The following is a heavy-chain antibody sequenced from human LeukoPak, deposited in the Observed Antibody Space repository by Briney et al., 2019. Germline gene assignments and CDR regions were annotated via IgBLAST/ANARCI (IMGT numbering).Heavy chain of an antibody. V-gene: IGHV3-33*01. Sequence: PGGSLRLSCAASGFTFSSYGMHWVRQAPGRGLEWVAVIWYDGSNKYYADSVKGRFTISRDNSKNTLYLQMNSLRAEDTAVYYCAREGMITMVRTNPGDFDYWGQGTLVTVSS. CDR1: GFTFSSYG. CDR2: IWYDGSNK. J-gene: IGHJ4*02. CDR3: AREGMITMVRTNPGDFDY. D-gene: IGHD3-10*01.